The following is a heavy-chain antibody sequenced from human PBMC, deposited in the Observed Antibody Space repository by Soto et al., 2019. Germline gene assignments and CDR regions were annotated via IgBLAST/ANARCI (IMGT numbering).Heavy chain of an antibody. CDR2: ISGSGGST. Sequence: GGSLRLSCAASGFTFSSYAMSWVRQAPGKGLEWVSAISGSGGSTYYGDSVKGRFTISRDNSKNTLYLQMNSLRAEDTDVYYCANSGELGSRNIAARPRYFDYWGQGTLVTVSS. D-gene: IGHD6-6*01. CDR3: ANSGELGSRNIAARPRYFDY. J-gene: IGHJ4*02. CDR1: GFTFSSYA. V-gene: IGHV3-23*01.